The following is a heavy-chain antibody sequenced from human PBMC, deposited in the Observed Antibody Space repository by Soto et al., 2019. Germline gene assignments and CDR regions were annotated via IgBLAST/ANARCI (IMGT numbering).Heavy chain of an antibody. CDR1: GFTFSNAW. Sequence: PGGSLGLSCAASGFTFSNAWMSWVRQAPGKGLEWVGRIKSKTDGGTTDYAAPVKGRFTISRDDSKNTLYLQMNSLKTEDTAVYYCTTGGMVRGPLPTVRTPNWLDPWGQGTLVTVSS. D-gene: IGHD3-10*01. CDR3: TTGGMVRGPLPTVRTPNWLDP. CDR2: IKSKTDGGTT. V-gene: IGHV3-15*01. J-gene: IGHJ5*02.